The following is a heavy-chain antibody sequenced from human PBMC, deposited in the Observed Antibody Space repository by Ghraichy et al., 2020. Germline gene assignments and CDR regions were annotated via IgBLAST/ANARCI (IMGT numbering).Heavy chain of an antibody. CDR2: ISGSGGST. CDR3: AKENFWSGYKNWFDP. V-gene: IGHV3-23*01. CDR1: GFTFSSYA. J-gene: IGHJ5*02. Sequence: GGSLRLSCATSGFTFSSYAMSWVRQAPGKGLEWVSAISGSGGSTYYADSVKGRFTISRDNSKNTLYLQMNSLRAEDTAVYYCAKENFWSGYKNWFDPWGQGTLVTVSS. D-gene: IGHD3-3*01.